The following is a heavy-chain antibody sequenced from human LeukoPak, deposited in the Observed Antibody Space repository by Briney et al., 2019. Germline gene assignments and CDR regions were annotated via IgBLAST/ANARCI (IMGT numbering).Heavy chain of an antibody. CDR2: IYYSGST. CDR3: ASSDSSSWHRPFDY. D-gene: IGHD6-13*01. Sequence: SETLSLTCTVSGGSVSSGSYYWSWIRQPPGTGLEWIGYIYYSGSTNYNPSLKSRVTISVDTSKNQFSLKLSSVTAADTAVYYCASSDSSSWHRPFDYWGQGTLVTVSS. V-gene: IGHV4-61*01. J-gene: IGHJ4*02. CDR1: GGSVSSGSYY.